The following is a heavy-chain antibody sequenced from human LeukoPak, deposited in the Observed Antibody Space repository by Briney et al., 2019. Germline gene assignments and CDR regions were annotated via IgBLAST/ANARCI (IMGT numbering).Heavy chain of an antibody. V-gene: IGHV4-30-4*01. D-gene: IGHD3-10*01. CDR3: AIGGFGELGSRFDP. J-gene: IGHJ5*02. CDR1: GGSISSGDYY. CDR2: IYYSGST. Sequence: PSQTLSLTCTVSGGSISSGDYYWRWIRQPPGTGLEWIGYIYYSGSTYYNPSLKSRVTISVDTSKNQFSLKLSSVTAADTAVYYCAIGGFGELGSRFDPWGQGTLVTVSS.